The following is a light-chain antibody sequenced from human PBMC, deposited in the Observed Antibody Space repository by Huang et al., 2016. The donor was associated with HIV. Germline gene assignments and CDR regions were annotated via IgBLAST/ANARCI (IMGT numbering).Light chain of an antibody. CDR1: QNISSY. CDR3: QQRFT. J-gene: IGKJ3*01. V-gene: IGKV3-11*01. Sequence: EIVLTQSPATLSSSPGQRATLSSRASQNISSYLAWYQQEPGQAPRLLIYGASNRASGTPARFSDSGSGTDFTLTISSLEPGDFAVYYCQQRFTFGPGTKVDIK. CDR2: GAS.